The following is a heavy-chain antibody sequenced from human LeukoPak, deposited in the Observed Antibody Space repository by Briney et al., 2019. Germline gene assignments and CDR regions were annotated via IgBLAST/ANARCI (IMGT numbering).Heavy chain of an antibody. CDR2: IYTSGST. D-gene: IGHD3-3*01. Sequence: SETLSLTCTVSGGSISSYYWSWIRQPAGKGLEWIRRIYTSGSTNYNPSLKSRVTMSVDTSKNQFSLKLSSVTAADTAVYYCARDSGPYDFWSGYYTGLDYWGQGTLVTVSS. J-gene: IGHJ4*02. V-gene: IGHV4-4*07. CDR1: GGSISSYY. CDR3: ARDSGPYDFWSGYYTGLDY.